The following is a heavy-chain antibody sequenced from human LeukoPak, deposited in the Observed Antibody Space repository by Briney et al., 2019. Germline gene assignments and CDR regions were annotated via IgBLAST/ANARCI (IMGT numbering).Heavy chain of an antibody. CDR3: ARGGRYYFDY. V-gene: IGHV3-11*01. Sequence: GGSLRLSCVASGFTFSDYYMSWIRQAPGKGLEWASYISSTGSTIHYADSVEGRFAISRDNAKNSLYLQVNSLRAEDTAVYYCARGGRYYFDYWGQGTLVTVSS. CDR1: GFTFSDYY. D-gene: IGHD1-14*01. J-gene: IGHJ4*02. CDR2: ISSTGSTI.